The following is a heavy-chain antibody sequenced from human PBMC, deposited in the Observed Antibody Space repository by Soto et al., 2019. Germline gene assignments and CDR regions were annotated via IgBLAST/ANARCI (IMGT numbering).Heavy chain of an antibody. V-gene: IGHV4-30-2*01. CDR1: GGSISSGGYS. J-gene: IGHJ4*02. CDR2: IYHSGST. Sequence: SETLSLTCAVSGGSISSGGYSWSWIRQPPGKGLEWIGYIYHSGSTNYNPSLKSRVTISVDKSKNQFSLKLSSVTAADTAVYYCARTPPPYYDILTGYYKGPAYWGQGTLVTVSS. CDR3: ARTPPPYYDILTGYYKGPAY. D-gene: IGHD3-9*01.